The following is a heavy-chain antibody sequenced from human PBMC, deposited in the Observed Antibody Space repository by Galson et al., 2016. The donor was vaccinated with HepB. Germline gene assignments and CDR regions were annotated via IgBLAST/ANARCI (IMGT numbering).Heavy chain of an antibody. D-gene: IGHD3-3*01. V-gene: IGHV3-30-3*01. CDR1: GFTFSSYA. Sequence: SLRLSCAASGFTFSSYAMHWVRQAPDKGLEWVALITYDGNKKYYADSVKGRFTISRDNSKNTLYLQMNSLRAEDTAVYCCARGGHTGFLGWLTVDWFDPWGQGTLVTVSS. CDR3: ARGGHTGFLGWLTVDWFDP. J-gene: IGHJ5*02. CDR2: ITYDGNKK.